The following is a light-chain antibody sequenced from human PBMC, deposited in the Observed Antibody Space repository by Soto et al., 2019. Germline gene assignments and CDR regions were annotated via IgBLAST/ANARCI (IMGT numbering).Light chain of an antibody. CDR3: QQFGTSPLYT. V-gene: IGKV3-20*01. Sequence: ESVLTRSQGTLSLSPGERVTLSCRASQTVGSTYLAWYQQKPGQSPRLLIYDASSRATGIPDRFSGSGSGTDFTLTISRLEPEDFAVYYCQQFGTSPLYTFGQGTKLEIK. CDR2: DAS. J-gene: IGKJ2*01. CDR1: QTVGSTY.